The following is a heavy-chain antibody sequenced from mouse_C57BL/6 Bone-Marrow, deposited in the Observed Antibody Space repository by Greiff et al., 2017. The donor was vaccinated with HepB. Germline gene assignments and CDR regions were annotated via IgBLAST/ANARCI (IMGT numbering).Heavy chain of an antibody. CDR3: AKGDPAWFAY. V-gene: IGHV1-82*01. CDR2: IYPGDGDT. CDR1: GYAFSSSW. D-gene: IGHD2-13*01. Sequence: VQLQQSGPELVKPGASVKISCKASGYAFSSSWMNWVKQRPGKGLEWIGRIYPGDGDTNYNGKFKGKATLTADKSSSTAYMQLSSLTSDDSAVYFCAKGDPAWFAYWGQGTLVTVSA. J-gene: IGHJ3*01.